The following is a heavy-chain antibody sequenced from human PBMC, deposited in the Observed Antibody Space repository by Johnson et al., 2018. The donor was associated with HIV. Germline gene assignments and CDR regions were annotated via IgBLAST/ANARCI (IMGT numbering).Heavy chain of an antibody. CDR3: ARLKKGAFDI. CDR2: IYSDGST. Sequence: EVQLVESGGGLVQPGGSLRLSCAASGFTVSSNYMSWVRQAPGKGLEWVSVIYSDGSTYFADSVKGRFPISRDNSKNTLFLQMNSLRVEDTAVYYCARLKKGAFDIWGQGTMVTVSS. D-gene: IGHD4/OR15-4a*01. J-gene: IGHJ3*02. CDR1: GFTVSSNY. V-gene: IGHV3-66*01.